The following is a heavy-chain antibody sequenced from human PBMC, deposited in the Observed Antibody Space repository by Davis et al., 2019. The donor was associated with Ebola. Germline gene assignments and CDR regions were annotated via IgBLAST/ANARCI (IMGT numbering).Heavy chain of an antibody. CDR3: ARWIGGCTNGVCYPNQKKNYYYYYYMDV. D-gene: IGHD2-8*01. J-gene: IGHJ6*03. CDR1: GYSFTSYW. Sequence: GESLKISCKGSGYSFTSYWIGWVRQMPGKGLEWMGIIYPGDSDTRYSPSFQGQVTISADKSISTAYLQWSSLKASDTAMYYCARWIGGCTNGVCYPNQKKNYYYYYYMDVWGKGTTVTVSS. CDR2: IYPGDSDT. V-gene: IGHV5-51*01.